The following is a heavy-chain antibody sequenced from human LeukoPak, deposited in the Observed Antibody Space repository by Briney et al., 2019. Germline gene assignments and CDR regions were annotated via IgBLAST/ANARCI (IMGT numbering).Heavy chain of an antibody. CDR1: GYTFTGYD. CDR2: VNPNSGGT. D-gene: IGHD6-19*01. V-gene: IGHV1-2*02. Sequence: ASVKVSCKASGYTFTGYDMHWVRQAPGQGLEWMGWVNPNSGGTNNAQKSQGRITMTRDTSISTAYMELSRLRSDDTAVYYCARVGSAVAGTAEYWGQGTLVTVSS. CDR3: ARVGSAVAGTAEY. J-gene: IGHJ4*02.